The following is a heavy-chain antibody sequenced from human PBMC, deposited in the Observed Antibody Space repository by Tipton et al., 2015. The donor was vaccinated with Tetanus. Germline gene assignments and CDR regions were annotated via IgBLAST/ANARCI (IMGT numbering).Heavy chain of an antibody. CDR1: GFIFSDFW. Sequence: SLRLSCAASGFIFSDFWITWVRQAPGKGLEWVARTSDDGGAKYSADSVKGRFTISRDNAKNTLFLQMSSLRAEDTAVYYCAKMGQGYFASWGQGTLVTVSP. CDR2: TSDDGGAK. V-gene: IGHV3-7*03. D-gene: IGHD1-26*01. J-gene: IGHJ4*02. CDR3: AKMGQGYFAS.